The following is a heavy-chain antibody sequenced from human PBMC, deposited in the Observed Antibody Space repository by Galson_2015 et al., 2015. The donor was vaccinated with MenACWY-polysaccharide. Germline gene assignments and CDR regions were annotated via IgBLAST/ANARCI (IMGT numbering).Heavy chain of an antibody. Sequence: SLRLSCAASGFSFSVYSMSWVRQAPGKGLEWVSSISSGSSYIYYADSVKGRFTISRDNAKNSLYLQMNSLRAEDTAVYYCARDRYYYDSSGLGWGQGTLVTVSS. CDR3: ARDRYYYDSSGLG. J-gene: IGHJ4*02. CDR2: ISSGSSYI. D-gene: IGHD3-22*01. V-gene: IGHV3-21*01. CDR1: GFSFSVYS.